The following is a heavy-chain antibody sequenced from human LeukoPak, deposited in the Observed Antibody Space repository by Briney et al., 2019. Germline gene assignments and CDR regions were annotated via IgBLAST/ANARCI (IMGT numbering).Heavy chain of an antibody. CDR2: MNPNSGNT. V-gene: IGHV1-8*01. Sequence: ASVKVSCKASGYTFTSYDINWVRQATGQGLEWMGWMNPNSGNTGYAQKFQGRVTMTRNTSISTAYMELSSLRSEDTAVYYCARGPVLRYFDWLLLRKGYYFDYWGQGTLVTVSS. CDR3: ARGPVLRYFDWLLLRKGYYFDY. J-gene: IGHJ4*02. D-gene: IGHD3-9*01. CDR1: GYTFTSYD.